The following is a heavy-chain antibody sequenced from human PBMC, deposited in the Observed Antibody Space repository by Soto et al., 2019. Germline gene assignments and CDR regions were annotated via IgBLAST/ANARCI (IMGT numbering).Heavy chain of an antibody. J-gene: IGHJ4*02. CDR2: ISGSDGKT. D-gene: IGHD3-3*01. CDR1: GFSFGSYA. Sequence: GGSLRLSCAASGFSFGSYALSWVRQAPGKGLEWVSTISGSDGKTFYADSVKGRFSISRDTSQSTLYLQMNSPRADDTAIYYCARWSYLDYWGQGARVTVSS. CDR3: ARWSYLDY. V-gene: IGHV3-23*01.